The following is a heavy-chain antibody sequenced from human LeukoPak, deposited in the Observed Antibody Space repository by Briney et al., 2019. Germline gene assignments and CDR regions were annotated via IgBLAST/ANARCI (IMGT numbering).Heavy chain of an antibody. J-gene: IGHJ6*02. CDR2: IYYSGST. D-gene: IGHD6-25*01. V-gene: IGHV4-59*01. Sequence: SETLSLTCTVSGGSISSYYWSWIRQPPGKGLEWIGYIYYSGSTNYSPSLKSRVTISVDTSKNQFSLKLSSVTAADTAVYYCAISGRLYGMDVWGQGTTVTVSS. CDR3: AISGRLYGMDV. CDR1: GGSISSYY.